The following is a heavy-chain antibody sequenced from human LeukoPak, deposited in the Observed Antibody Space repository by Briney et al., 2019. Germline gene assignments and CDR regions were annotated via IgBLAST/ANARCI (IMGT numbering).Heavy chain of an antibody. CDR2: ISGNGVVT. D-gene: IGHD4-17*01. CDR1: GFTFGSYA. V-gene: IGHV3-23*01. Sequence: PGGSLRLSCVASGFTFGSYAMSWVRQAPGKGLEWVSLISGNGVVTDYEDSVKGRFTISRDNSKNTLYLQMNSLRAEDKAVYYCAFRGKVTVTTKGAFDFWGQGTMVTASS. J-gene: IGHJ3*01. CDR3: AFRGKVTVTTKGAFDF.